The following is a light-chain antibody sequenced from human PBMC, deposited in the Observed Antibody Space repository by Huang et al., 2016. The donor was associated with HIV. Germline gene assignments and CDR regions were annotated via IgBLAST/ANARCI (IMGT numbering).Light chain of an antibody. Sequence: DIVLTQSPATLSLSPGERATLSCRASQSVSSYLAWYQHKPGQAPRLLIYDASNRDTDIPARFSGSGSGTDFTLSISSLEPEDFAVYYCQQRSNWPLTFGGGTKVEVK. CDR3: QQRSNWPLT. CDR2: DAS. CDR1: QSVSSY. V-gene: IGKV3-11*01. J-gene: IGKJ4*01.